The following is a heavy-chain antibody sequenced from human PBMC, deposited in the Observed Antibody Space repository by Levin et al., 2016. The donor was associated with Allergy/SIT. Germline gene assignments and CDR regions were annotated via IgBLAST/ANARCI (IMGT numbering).Heavy chain of an antibody. J-gene: IGHJ2*01. V-gene: IGHV4-59*08. CDR2: IYYSGST. CDR3: ARHVPLSWLASAWTGYFDL. CDR1: GGSISSYY. Sequence: SETLSLTCTVSGGSISSYYWSWIRQPPGKGLEWIGYIYYSGSTNYNPSLKSRVTISVDTSKNQFSLKLSSVTAADTAVYYCARHVPLSWLASAWTGYFDLWGRGTLVTVSS. D-gene: IGHD3/OR15-3a*01.